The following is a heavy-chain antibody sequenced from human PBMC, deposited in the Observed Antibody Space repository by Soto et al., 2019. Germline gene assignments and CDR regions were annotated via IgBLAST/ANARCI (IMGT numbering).Heavy chain of an antibody. Sequence: SETVSLTCTVSGGSISSSSYYWGWIRQPPGKGLEWIGSIYYSGSTYYNPSLNSRVTISVDTSKNQFSLKLSSVTAADTAVYYCANQQWTYFTPFDYWGQGTLVTVSS. CDR3: ANQQWTYFTPFDY. CDR1: GGSISSSSYY. CDR2: IYYSGST. J-gene: IGHJ4*02. V-gene: IGHV4-39*01. D-gene: IGHD6-19*01.